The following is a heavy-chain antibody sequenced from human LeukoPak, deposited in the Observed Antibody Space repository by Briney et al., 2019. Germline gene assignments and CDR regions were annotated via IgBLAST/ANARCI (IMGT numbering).Heavy chain of an antibody. D-gene: IGHD2-8*02. V-gene: IGHV1-2*02. CDR1: GYTFTGYF. CDR2: INPNSGTT. J-gene: IGHJ6*02. CDR3: AREVLAKNYGMDV. Sequence: ASVKVSCQASGYTFTGYFMHGVRQAPGEGLEGLGWINPNSGTTNNARKFQGRATLTRDTSISTAYMELSSLRSDDTAAYYCAREVLAKNYGMDVWGQGTTVTVSS.